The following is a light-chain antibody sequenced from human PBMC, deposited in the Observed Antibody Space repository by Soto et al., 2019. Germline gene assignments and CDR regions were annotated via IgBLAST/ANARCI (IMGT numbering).Light chain of an antibody. Sequence: EIVMTQSPATLSVSPGERATLSCRASQSVSSNLAWYQQKPGQAPMLLIYGASTRATGIPARFSGSGSGTEFTLTLIRLQSEDVAVYYCQQCNNWPLITFGQGTRLEIK. V-gene: IGKV3-15*01. J-gene: IGKJ5*01. CDR1: QSVSSN. CDR3: QQCNNWPLIT. CDR2: GAS.